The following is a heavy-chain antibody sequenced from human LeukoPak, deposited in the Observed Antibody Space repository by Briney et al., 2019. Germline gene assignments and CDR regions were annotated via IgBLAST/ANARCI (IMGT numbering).Heavy chain of an antibody. CDR3: ASGILFSGGTTFDY. D-gene: IGHD2-15*01. V-gene: IGHV4-34*01. J-gene: IGHJ4*02. Sequence: SETLSLTCAVYGGSFSGYYWNWIRQPPGKGLEWIGEINHSGSTNYNPSLKSRVTISVDTSKNQFSLKLSSVTAADTAVYYCASGILFSGGTTFDYWGQGTLVTVSS. CDR2: INHSGST. CDR1: GGSFSGYY.